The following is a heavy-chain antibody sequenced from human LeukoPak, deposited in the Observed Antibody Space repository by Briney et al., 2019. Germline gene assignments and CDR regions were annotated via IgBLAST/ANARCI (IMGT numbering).Heavy chain of an antibody. J-gene: IGHJ4*02. Sequence: GGSLRLSCAASGFTLSTYWTHWVRQAPGKGLVWVSRINIDGSSTTYADSVKGRFTISRDNAKHTVHVPMNSLSVEDTGVYYCAREGYTSSTFDYWGQGTLVTVSS. CDR1: GFTLSTYW. V-gene: IGHV3-74*03. CDR2: INIDGSST. CDR3: AREGYTSSTFDY. D-gene: IGHD5-24*01.